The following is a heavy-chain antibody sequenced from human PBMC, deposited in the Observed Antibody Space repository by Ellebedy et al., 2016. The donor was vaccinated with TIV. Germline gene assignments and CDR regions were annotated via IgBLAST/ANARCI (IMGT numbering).Heavy chain of an antibody. CDR2: SISNRAGGTV. CDR3: VWYGYDRSGHFHLGL. Sequence: GESLKISXEASGIIFVDAWLSWVRQAPGKGLEWVGRSISNRAGGTVEYAAPVKGRFIISRDDSRNTLYLQMNNLKSEDTAFYYCVWYGYDRSGHFHLGLWGQGTLVTVSS. D-gene: IGHD3-22*01. V-gene: IGHV3-15*05. J-gene: IGHJ4*02. CDR1: GIIFVDAW.